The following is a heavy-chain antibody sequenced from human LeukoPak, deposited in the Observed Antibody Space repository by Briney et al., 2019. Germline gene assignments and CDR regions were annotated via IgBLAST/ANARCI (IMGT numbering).Heavy chain of an antibody. CDR1: GFTFSSYG. CDR3: AKDFVSYCISTTCCTLMDV. Sequence: GGSLRLSCAASGFTFSSYGLNWVRQAPGMGLEWVAFIRYDGSNQYYADSVKGRFTISRHNSKNTLYLQMNSLGAEDTAVYYCAKDFVSYCISTTCCTLMDVWGKGTTVTVSS. J-gene: IGHJ6*03. V-gene: IGHV3-30*02. D-gene: IGHD2-2*02. CDR2: IRYDGSNQ.